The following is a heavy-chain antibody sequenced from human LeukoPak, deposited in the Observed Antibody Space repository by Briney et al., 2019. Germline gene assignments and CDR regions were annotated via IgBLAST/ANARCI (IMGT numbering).Heavy chain of an antibody. Sequence: GCLRLSCAASGFTFSSYDMNWVRQAPGKGLEWVSSIMTSIRYIYYTDSVRGRFTISRDDAKNSLYLQMNSLRAEDTAVYYCARADCSSSTCYLRRSWFDPWGQGTLVTDSS. V-gene: IGHV3-21*01. CDR2: IMTSIRYI. CDR1: GFTFSSYD. D-gene: IGHD2-2*01. CDR3: ARADCSSSTCYLRRSWFDP. J-gene: IGHJ5*02.